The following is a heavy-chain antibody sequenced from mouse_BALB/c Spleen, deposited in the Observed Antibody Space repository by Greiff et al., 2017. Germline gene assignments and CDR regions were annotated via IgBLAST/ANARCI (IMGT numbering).Heavy chain of an antibody. CDR2: ISSGGSYT. V-gene: IGHV5-9-3*01. CDR1: GFTFSSYA. CDR3: ARHSVFEDYLYYYAMDY. Sequence: DVKLVESGGGLVKPGGSLKLSCAASGFTFSSYAMSWVRQTPEKRLEWVATISSGGSYTYYPDSVKGRFTISRDNAKNTLYLQMSSLRSEDTAMYYCARHSVFEDYLYYYAMDYWGQGTSVTVSS. D-gene: IGHD1-1*01. J-gene: IGHJ4*01.